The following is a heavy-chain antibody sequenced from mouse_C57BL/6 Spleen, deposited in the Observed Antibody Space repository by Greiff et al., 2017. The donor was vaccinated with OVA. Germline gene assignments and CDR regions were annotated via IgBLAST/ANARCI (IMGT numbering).Heavy chain of an antibody. V-gene: IGHV5-4*01. CDR1: GFTFSSYA. Sequence: VQVVESGGGLVKPGGSLKLSCAASGFTFSSYAMSWVRQTPEKRLEWVATISDGGSYTYYPDNVKGRFTISRDNAKNNLYLQMSHLKSEDTAMYYCARDLYLSYWGQGTLVTVSA. J-gene: IGHJ3*01. D-gene: IGHD5-5*01. CDR2: ISDGGSYT. CDR3: ARDLYLSY.